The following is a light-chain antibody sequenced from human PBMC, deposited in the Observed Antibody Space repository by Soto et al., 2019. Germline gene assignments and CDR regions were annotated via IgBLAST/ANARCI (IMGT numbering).Light chain of an antibody. CDR2: AAS. Sequence: EIVMTQPPATLSVSPGEGATLSCRASQSVSSNLAWYQQKPGQAPRLLIYAASTRATGIPARFSGSGSGTEFTLTISSLQSEDFAVYYCQHYNNWPPWTFGQGTKVEIK. CDR1: QSVSSN. V-gene: IGKV3-15*01. J-gene: IGKJ1*01. CDR3: QHYNNWPPWT.